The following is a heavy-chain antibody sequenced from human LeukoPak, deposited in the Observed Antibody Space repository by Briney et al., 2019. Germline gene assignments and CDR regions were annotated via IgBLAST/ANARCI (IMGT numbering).Heavy chain of an antibody. V-gene: IGHV4-34*01. Sequence: SETLSLTCAVYGGSFSGYYWSWIRQPPGKGLEWIGEINHSGSTNYNPSLKSRVTISVDTSKNQYSLKLSSVTAADTAVYYCARKSPRRRSGSYYGVNAFDIWGQGTMVTVSS. CDR1: GGSFSGYY. CDR2: INHSGST. J-gene: IGHJ3*02. D-gene: IGHD1-26*01. CDR3: ARKSPRRRSGSYYGVNAFDI.